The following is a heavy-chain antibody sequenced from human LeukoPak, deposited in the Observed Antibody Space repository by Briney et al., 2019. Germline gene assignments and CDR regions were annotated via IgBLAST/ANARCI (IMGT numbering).Heavy chain of an antibody. J-gene: IGHJ4*02. V-gene: IGHV4-59*01. CDR1: GGSISSYY. CDR3: ARGALQESDY. CDR2: IYYSGST. Sequence: SETLSLTCTVSGGSISSYYWSWIRQPPGKGLEWIGYIYYSGSTNYNPSLKSRVTISVDTSKNQFSLKLSSVTAADTAVYYCARGALQESDYWGQGTLVTVSS. D-gene: IGHD1-26*01.